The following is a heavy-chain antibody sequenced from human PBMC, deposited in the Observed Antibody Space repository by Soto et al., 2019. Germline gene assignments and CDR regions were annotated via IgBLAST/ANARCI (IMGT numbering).Heavy chain of an antibody. V-gene: IGHV3-23*01. CDR1: GFTFSSYA. D-gene: IGHD6-19*01. Sequence: EVQLLESGGGLVQPGGSLRLSCAASGFTFSSYAMSWVRQAPGKGLEWDSAISGSGGSSYYADSVKGRFTISRDNSKNTLYMKMNSLRAEDTAGYYCAKVRGQWLAPWGYWGQGTLVTVSS. CDR3: AKVRGQWLAPWGY. CDR2: ISGSGGSS. J-gene: IGHJ4*02.